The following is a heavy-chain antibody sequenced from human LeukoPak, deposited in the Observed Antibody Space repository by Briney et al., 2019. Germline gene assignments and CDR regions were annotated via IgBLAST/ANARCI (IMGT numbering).Heavy chain of an antibody. CDR2: IKPDGSDK. Sequence: GGSLRLSCAASGFNFGSFWMTWVRQAPGKGLEWVANIKPDGSDKDYVDSVKGRFTISRDNAKNSLYLQMNSLRAEDTAVYYCASQSYSLFDYWGQGTLVTVSS. V-gene: IGHV3-7*03. CDR1: GFNFGSFW. CDR3: ASQSYSLFDY. D-gene: IGHD2-2*02. J-gene: IGHJ4*02.